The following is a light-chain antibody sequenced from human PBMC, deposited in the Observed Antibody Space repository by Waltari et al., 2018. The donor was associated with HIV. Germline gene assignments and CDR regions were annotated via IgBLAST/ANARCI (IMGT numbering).Light chain of an antibody. V-gene: IGLV1-44*01. CDR1: SYNIGSNT. J-gene: IGLJ3*02. Sequence: QSVLTQPPSASGTPGQRVTIPCSGSSYNIGSNTVNWYQQLPGTAPKLLIYSNNQRPSVVPDRFSGSKSGTSASLAISGLQSEDEADYYCPAWDDSLNGWVFGGGTKLTVL. CDR2: SNN. CDR3: PAWDDSLNGWV.